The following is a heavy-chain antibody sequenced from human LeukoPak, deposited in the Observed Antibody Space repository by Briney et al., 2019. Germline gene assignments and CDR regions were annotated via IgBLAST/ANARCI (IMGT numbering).Heavy chain of an antibody. CDR1: GYTFTGYY. Sequence: ASVKVSCTASGYTFTGYYIHWVRQAPGQGLEWMGWINPNSGDTNSAQKFQGRVTMTRDTSISTAYMELSRLRSDDTAVYYCARLAGGLYQFDYWGQGALVTVSS. CDR3: ARLAGGLYQFDY. V-gene: IGHV1-2*02. D-gene: IGHD2-2*01. J-gene: IGHJ4*02. CDR2: INPNSGDT.